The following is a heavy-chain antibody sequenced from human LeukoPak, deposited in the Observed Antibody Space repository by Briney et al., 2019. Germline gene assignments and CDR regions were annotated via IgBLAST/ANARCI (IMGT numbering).Heavy chain of an antibody. D-gene: IGHD2-2*01. CDR2: INPSGGST. CDR3: ARDRIDCSSTSCPPLDY. CDR1: GYTFTSYY. V-gene: IGHV1-46*01. Sequence: ASVKVSCKASGYTFTSYYMHWVRQAPGQGLEWMGIINPSGGSTSYAQKFQGRVTMTRDTSTSTVYMELSSLRSEDTAVYYCARDRIDCSSTSCPPLDYWGQGTLVTVSS. J-gene: IGHJ4*02.